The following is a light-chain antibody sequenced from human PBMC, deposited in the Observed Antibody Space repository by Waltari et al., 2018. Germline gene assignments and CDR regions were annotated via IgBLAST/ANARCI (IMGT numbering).Light chain of an antibody. CDR2: GAS. CDR3: QQYAISPLT. Sequence: EIVLTQSTGTLSLSPGERATLSCRASQTVRTTYLAWYQQKPGQAPTLLIYGASSRASGLPARSSGIGSGSDFPLTISSLEPEDFAVYYCQQYAISPLTFGGGTKVEIK. J-gene: IGKJ4*01. CDR1: QTVRTTY. V-gene: IGKV3-20*01.